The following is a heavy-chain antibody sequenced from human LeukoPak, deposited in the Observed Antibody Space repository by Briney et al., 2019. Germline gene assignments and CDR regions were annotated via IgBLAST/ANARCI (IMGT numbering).Heavy chain of an antibody. V-gene: IGHV3-9*01. J-gene: IGHJ4*02. Sequence: PGGSLRLSCAASGFTFSSYAMSWVRQAPGKGPEWVSGISWNSDTTGYADSVKGRFTISRDNAMKSLYLQMNSLRAEDTAFYYCAKSGGRSGYYYALDDWGQGTLVTVSS. CDR3: AKSGGRSGYYYALDD. CDR2: ISWNSDTT. D-gene: IGHD3-22*01. CDR1: GFTFSSYA.